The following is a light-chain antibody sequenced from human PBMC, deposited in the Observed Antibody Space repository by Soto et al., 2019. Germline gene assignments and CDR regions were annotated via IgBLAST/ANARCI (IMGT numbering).Light chain of an antibody. CDR3: QSYDRTLSGFV. CDR2: GNN. J-gene: IGLJ1*01. CDR1: SSNTGAGYD. Sequence: QPVLTQPPSVSGAPGQRVTISCTGSSSNTGAGYDVHWYKQFPGTAPKLLIYGNNNRPSGVPDRFSGSKSGTSASLAITGLQVEDEADYYCQSYDRTLSGFVFGTGTKVTVL. V-gene: IGLV1-40*01.